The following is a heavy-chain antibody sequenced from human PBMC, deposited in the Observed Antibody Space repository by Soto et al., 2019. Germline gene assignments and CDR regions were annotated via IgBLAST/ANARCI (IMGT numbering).Heavy chain of an antibody. CDR3: ARGTMVRGTLDPGISGPLDY. CDR2: LGAGGDT. D-gene: IGHD3-10*01. J-gene: IGHJ4*02. CDR1: GFTVSSYD. V-gene: IGHV3-13*01. Sequence: EVQLVESGGGLVQPGGSLRLACAASGFTVSSYDMHWVRHVTGKGLEWVSTLGAGGDTYFPDSVKGRFTISRDHAKNSLYLQMNNLGAGDTAVYYCARGTMVRGTLDPGISGPLDYWGQGTPVAVSS.